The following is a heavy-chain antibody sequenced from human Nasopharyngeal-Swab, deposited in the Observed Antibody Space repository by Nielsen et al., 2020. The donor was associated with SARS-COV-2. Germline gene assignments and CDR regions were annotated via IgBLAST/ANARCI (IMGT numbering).Heavy chain of an antibody. J-gene: IGHJ6*02. D-gene: IGHD5-18*01. V-gene: IGHV5-51*01. CDR3: ARSSDTAMVSRYYYYGVDV. Sequence: GESLKISCKGSGYSFTSYWIGWVRQMPGKGLEWMGIIYPGDSDTRYSPSFQGQVTISADKSISTAYLQWSSLKASDTAMYYCARSSDTAMVSRYYYYGVDVWGQGTTVTVSS. CDR1: GYSFTSYW. CDR2: IYPGDSDT.